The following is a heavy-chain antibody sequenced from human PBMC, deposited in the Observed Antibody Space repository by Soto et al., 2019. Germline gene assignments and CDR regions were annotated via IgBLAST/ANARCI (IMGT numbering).Heavy chain of an antibody. CDR1: GGSISSSSYY. CDR3: ARLGEVVVVPAAMSPYYYGMDV. Sequence: EILSLTCTVSGGSISSSSYYWGWIRQPPGKGLEWIGSIYYSGSTYYNPSLKSRVTISVDTSKNQFSLKLSSVTAADTAVYYCARLGEVVVVPAAMSPYYYGMDVWGLGTTVTVSS. D-gene: IGHD2-2*01. J-gene: IGHJ6*02. V-gene: IGHV4-39*01. CDR2: IYYSGST.